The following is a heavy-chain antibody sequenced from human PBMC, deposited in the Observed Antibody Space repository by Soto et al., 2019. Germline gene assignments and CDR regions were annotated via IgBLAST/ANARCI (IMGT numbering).Heavy chain of an antibody. CDR3: AKSDCGGDCFLTGGMDV. CDR1: GFTFSSYG. Sequence: PGGSLRLSCAASGFTFSSYGMHWVRQAPGKGLEWVAVISYDGSNKYYADSVKGRFTISRDNSKNTLYLQMNSLRAEDTAVYYCAKSDCGGDCFLTGGMDVWGQGTTVTVSS. D-gene: IGHD2-21*02. CDR2: ISYDGSNK. V-gene: IGHV3-30*18. J-gene: IGHJ6*02.